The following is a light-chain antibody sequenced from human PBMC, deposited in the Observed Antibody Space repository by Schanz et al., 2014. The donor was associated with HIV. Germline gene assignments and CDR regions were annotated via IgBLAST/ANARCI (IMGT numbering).Light chain of an antibody. CDR1: SNDVGGHNY. V-gene: IGLV2-14*03. Sequence: QSALTQPASVSGSPGQSITISCTGTSNDVGGHNYVSWLQQHPGRAPKLLIFEVTNRPSGIPNRFSGSKSGNTASLTVSGLQAEDEADYFCQSYDSSLSGAVFGGGTKLTVL. CDR3: QSYDSSLSGAV. J-gene: IGLJ3*02. CDR2: EVT.